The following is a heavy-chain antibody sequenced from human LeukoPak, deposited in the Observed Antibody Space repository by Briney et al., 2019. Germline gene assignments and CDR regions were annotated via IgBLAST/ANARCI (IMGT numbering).Heavy chain of an antibody. CDR2: IKQDGSEK. D-gene: IGHD6-6*01. V-gene: IGHV3-7*01. J-gene: IGHJ6*03. Sequence: PGGSLRLSCAASGFTFSSYWMSWVRQAPGKGLEWVANIKQDGSEKYYVDSVKGRFTISRDNAKNSLYLQMNSLRAEDTAVYYCARETAARAGYYYYYMDVWGKGTTVTVSS. CDR3: ARETAARAGYYYYYMDV. CDR1: GFTFSSYW.